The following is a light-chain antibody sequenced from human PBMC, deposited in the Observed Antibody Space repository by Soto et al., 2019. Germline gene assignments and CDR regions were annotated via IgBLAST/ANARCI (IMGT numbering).Light chain of an antibody. Sequence: QSALTQSPSASGSPGQSVTISCTGTSGDVGGYNYVSWYQQHPGKAPKLMIYEVSKRPLGVPDRFSGSKSGNTASLTVSGLQAEDEADYYCSSYAGSDKFDVFGTGTKLTVL. CDR2: EVS. CDR1: SGDVGGYNY. J-gene: IGLJ1*01. CDR3: SSYAGSDKFDV. V-gene: IGLV2-8*01.